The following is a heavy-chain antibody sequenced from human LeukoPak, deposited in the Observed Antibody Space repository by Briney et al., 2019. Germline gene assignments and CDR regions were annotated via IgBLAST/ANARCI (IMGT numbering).Heavy chain of an antibody. CDR3: ARVMVRGVIGSLDY. CDR2: INPNSGGT. V-gene: IGHV1-2*02. Sequence: ASVKVSYKASGYTFTGYYMHWVRQAPGQGLEWMGWINPNSGGTNYAQKFQGRVTMTRDTSISTAYMELSRLRSDDTAVYYCARVMVRGVIGSLDYWGQGTLVTVSS. D-gene: IGHD3-10*01. CDR1: GYTFTGYY. J-gene: IGHJ4*02.